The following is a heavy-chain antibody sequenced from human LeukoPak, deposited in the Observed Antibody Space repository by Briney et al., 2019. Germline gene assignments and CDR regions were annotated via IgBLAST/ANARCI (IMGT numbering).Heavy chain of an antibody. J-gene: IGHJ4*02. Sequence: GGSLRLSCAASGFTFYTYGMHWVRQAPGKGLEYVSGIGPDGGTTYYANSVKGRFTISRDNSKNMLYLQMGSLTADDMAVYYCARGAQLTDYWGEGTLLAHCS. CDR1: GFTFYTYG. CDR3: ARGAQLTDY. V-gene: IGHV3-64*01. D-gene: IGHD6-13*01. CDR2: IGPDGGTT.